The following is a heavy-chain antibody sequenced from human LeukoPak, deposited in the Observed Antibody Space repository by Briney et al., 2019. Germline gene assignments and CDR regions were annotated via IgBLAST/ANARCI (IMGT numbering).Heavy chain of an antibody. Sequence: ASVKVSCKASGYTFTSNYIHWVRQAPGQGLEWMGMIYPRDGSTGYAQKFQGRVTVTRDTSTSTVHMELSGLRSEDTAVYYCARDQEGFDYWGQGTLVTGSS. CDR3: ARDQEGFDY. CDR1: GYTFTSNY. J-gene: IGHJ4*02. CDR2: IYPRDGST. V-gene: IGHV1-46*01.